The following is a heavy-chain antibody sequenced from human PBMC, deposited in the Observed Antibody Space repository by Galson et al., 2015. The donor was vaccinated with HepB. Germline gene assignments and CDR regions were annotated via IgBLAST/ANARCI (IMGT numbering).Heavy chain of an antibody. CDR1: RFTFSSYA. CDR3: AKGRQSLTSCLDY. Sequence: CAASRFTFSSYAMTWVRQVPGKGLEWVSTIGGSGRNRYYSESVKGWFTISRDNSKNTLYLQMNSLRAEDTATYYCAKGRQSLTSCLDYWGQGILVTVSS. CDR2: IGGSGRNR. J-gene: IGHJ4*02. V-gene: IGHV3-23*01. D-gene: IGHD2-2*01.